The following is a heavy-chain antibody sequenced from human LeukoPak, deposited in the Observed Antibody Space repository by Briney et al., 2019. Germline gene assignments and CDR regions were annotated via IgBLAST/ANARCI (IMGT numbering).Heavy chain of an antibody. CDR1: GYTFTSYD. CDR3: ARGNDILTGDYYYYYMDV. CDR2: MNPNSGNT. V-gene: IGHV1-8*03. J-gene: IGHJ6*03. Sequence: ASVKVSCKASGYTFTSYDINWVRQATGQGLEWMGWMNPNSGNTGYAQKFQGRVTITRNTSISTAYMELSSLRSEDTAVYYCARGNDILTGDYYYYYMDVWGKGTTVTVSS. D-gene: IGHD3-9*01.